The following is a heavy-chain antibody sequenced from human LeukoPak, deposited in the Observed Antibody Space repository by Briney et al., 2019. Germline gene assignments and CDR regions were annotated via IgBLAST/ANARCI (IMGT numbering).Heavy chain of an antibody. J-gene: IGHJ5*02. CDR3: ARVEDYGSGSFFRWFDP. V-gene: IGHV4-4*07. CDR1: GGSINSYY. D-gene: IGHD3-10*01. Sequence: PSETLSLTGTVSGGSINSYYWSWIRQPAGEGLEWIGRIYSSGSTNYNPSLKSRVTISVDTSKNQFSLKLTSGTAADTAVYYCARVEDYGSGSFFRWFDPWGQGTLVTVSS. CDR2: IYSSGST.